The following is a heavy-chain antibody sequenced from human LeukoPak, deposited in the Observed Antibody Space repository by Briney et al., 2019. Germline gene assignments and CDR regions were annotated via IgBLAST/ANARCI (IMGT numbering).Heavy chain of an antibody. CDR2: MNPNSGNT. D-gene: IGHD2-21*02. V-gene: IGHV1-8*01. J-gene: IGHJ6*02. CDR3: ARAAYCGGDRYPPLYGMDV. Sequence: ASVKVSCKASGYTFTSYDINWVRQATGQGLEWMGWMNPNSGNTGYAQKFQGRVTMTRNTSISTAYMELSSLRSEDTAVYYCARAAYCGGDRYPPLYGMDVWGQGTTVTVSS. CDR1: GYTFTSYD.